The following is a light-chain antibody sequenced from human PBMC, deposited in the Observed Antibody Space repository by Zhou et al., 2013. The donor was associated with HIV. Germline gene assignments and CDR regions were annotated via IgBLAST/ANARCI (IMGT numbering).Light chain of an antibody. Sequence: DIQMTQSPSSLSASVGDRVTITCRASQSISTYLSWYQQKSGKAPTVLISGASILRSGVPSRFSGSGSGTDFTLTINSLQPEDFATYYCQQTYGAPITFGQGTRLEIK. V-gene: IGKV1-39*01. CDR1: QSISTY. CDR2: GAS. J-gene: IGKJ5*01. CDR3: QQTYGAPIT.